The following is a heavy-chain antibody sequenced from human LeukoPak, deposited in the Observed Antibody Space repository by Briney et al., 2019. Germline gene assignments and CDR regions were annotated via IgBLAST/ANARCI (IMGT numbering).Heavy chain of an antibody. Sequence: SETLSLTCAVYGGSFSGYYWSWIRQPPGKGLEWIGEINHSGSTNYNPSLKSRVTISVDTSKNQFSLKLNSVTAADTAVYYCARLQRPYNWFDPWGQGTLVTVSS. V-gene: IGHV4-34*01. CDR1: GGSFSGYY. D-gene: IGHD6-25*01. CDR3: ARLQRPYNWFDP. J-gene: IGHJ5*02. CDR2: INHSGST.